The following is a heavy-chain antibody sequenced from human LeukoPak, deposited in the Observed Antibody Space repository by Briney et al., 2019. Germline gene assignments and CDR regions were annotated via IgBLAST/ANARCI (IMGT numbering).Heavy chain of an antibody. V-gene: IGHV1-46*01. CDR1: GYTFTSYY. J-gene: IGHJ3*02. Sequence: ASVKVSCKASGYTFTSYYMHWVRQAPGQGLEWMGIINPSGGSTSYAQKFQGRVTMTRDMSTSTVYMELSSLRSEYTAVYYCARSGVRGVIHIWGQGTMVTVSS. CDR2: INPSGGST. CDR3: ARSGVRGVIHI. D-gene: IGHD3-10*01.